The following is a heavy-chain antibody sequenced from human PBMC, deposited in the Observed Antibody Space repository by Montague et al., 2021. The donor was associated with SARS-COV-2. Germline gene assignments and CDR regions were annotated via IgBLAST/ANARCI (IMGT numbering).Heavy chain of an antibody. Sequence: SETLSLTCAVYGGSFSGFYWTWIRQPPGKGLEWIGEMNHSGSTNYNPSLKSRVTTSVDTSKNQFSLKLSSVTAADTAVYYCARVGVGTMVRGVIPAYYYYGMDVWGQGTTVTVSS. J-gene: IGHJ6*02. V-gene: IGHV4-34*01. CDR1: GGSFSGFY. CDR3: ARVGVGTMVRGVIPAYYYYGMDV. D-gene: IGHD3-10*01. CDR2: MNHSGST.